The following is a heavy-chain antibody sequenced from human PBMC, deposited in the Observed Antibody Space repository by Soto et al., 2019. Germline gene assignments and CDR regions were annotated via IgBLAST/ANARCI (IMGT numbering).Heavy chain of an antibody. V-gene: IGHV3-23*01. CDR3: GKFFVAGTRGYFDC. D-gene: IGHD6-19*01. CDR2: ISASGDNA. J-gene: IGHJ4*02. CDR1: GFIFSSYA. Sequence: EVQLLESGGGLVQPGGSLRLSCTASGFIFSSYAMSWVRQAPGKGLEWVSAISASGDNAYYADSVKGRFTISRDRSRSLYLQMNSLRAEGTAIYYCGKFFVAGTRGYFDCWAQGTVVTVSS.